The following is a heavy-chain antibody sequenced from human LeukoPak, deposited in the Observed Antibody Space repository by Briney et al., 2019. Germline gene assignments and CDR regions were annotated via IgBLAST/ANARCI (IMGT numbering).Heavy chain of an antibody. Sequence: SQTLSLTCAISGDSVSSNSAAWNWIRQSPSRGLEWLGRTYYRSKWYTEYAVSVKSRITINPDTSKNQFSLQLSSVNTEDTAVYYCVRQKSDDNYYYGLDVWGQGTTVTVSS. CDR3: VRQKSDDNYYYGLDV. CDR2: TYYRSKWYT. V-gene: IGHV6-1*01. CDR1: GDSVSSNSAA. D-gene: IGHD2-21*01. J-gene: IGHJ6*02.